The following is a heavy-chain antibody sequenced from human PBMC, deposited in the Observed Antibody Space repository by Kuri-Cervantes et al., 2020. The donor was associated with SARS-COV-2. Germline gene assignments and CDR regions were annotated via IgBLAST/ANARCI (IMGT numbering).Heavy chain of an antibody. V-gene: IGHV3-7*01. CDR2: IKQDGSEK. CDR1: GFTFSSYW. J-gene: IGHJ4*02. CDR3: ARDLGTYYYGSGSYGY. Sequence: GESLKISCAASGFTFSSYWMSWVRQAPGKGLEWVANIKQDGSEKYYVDSVKGRFTISRDNAKNSLYLQMNSLRAEDTAVYYCARDLGTYYYGSGSYGYCGQATL. D-gene: IGHD3-10*01.